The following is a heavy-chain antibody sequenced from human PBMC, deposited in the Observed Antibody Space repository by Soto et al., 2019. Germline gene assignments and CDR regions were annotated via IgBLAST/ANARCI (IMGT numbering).Heavy chain of an antibody. D-gene: IGHD3-3*01. CDR1: GGSFSGSY. CDR3: ARPLWSGAFGCYGMDV. Sequence: QVQLQQWGAGLLKPSETLSLTCAVYGGSFSGSYWSWIRQSPGKGLEWIGEINHGGSTNYNPSLKSRVTISVDTSKNQFSLQLTSVTAADTAVYYWARPLWSGAFGCYGMDVWGQGTTVTVSS. V-gene: IGHV4-34*01. CDR2: INHGGST. J-gene: IGHJ6*02.